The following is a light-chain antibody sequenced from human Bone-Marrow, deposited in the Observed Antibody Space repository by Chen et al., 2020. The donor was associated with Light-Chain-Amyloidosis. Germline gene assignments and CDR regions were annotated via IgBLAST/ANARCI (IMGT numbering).Light chain of an antibody. J-gene: IGLJ2*01. CDR2: RDT. CDR3: QSADSSGTYEVI. CDR1: DLPTKY. Sequence: SSELTPPPSLAVSPGLTSWITCSGDDLPTKYAYWYQQKPGQAPVLVIHRDTERPSGISERFSGSSSGTTATLTISGVQAEDEADYHCQSADSSGTYEVIFGGGTKLTVL. V-gene: IGLV3-25*03.